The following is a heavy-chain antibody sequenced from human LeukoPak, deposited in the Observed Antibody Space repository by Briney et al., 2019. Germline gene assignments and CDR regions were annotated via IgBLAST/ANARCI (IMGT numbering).Heavy chain of an antibody. Sequence: ASVKVSCKASGYTFTGYYMHWVRQAPGQGLEWMGWINPNSGGTNYAQKFQGRVTMTRDTSISTAYMELSRLRSDDTAVYYYARGTGPNYYGSGIRDYWGQGTLVTVSS. CDR2: INPNSGGT. D-gene: IGHD3-10*01. J-gene: IGHJ4*02. CDR1: GYTFTGYY. V-gene: IGHV1-2*02. CDR3: ARGTGPNYYGSGIRDY.